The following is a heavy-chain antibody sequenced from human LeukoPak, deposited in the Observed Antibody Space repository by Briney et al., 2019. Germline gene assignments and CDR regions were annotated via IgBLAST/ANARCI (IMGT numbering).Heavy chain of an antibody. J-gene: IGHJ6*03. V-gene: IGHV3-30*02. CDR1: GFTFSSYG. Sequence: GGSLRLSCAASGFTFSSYGMHWVRQAPGKGLEWVAFIRYDGSNKYYADSVKGRFTISRDNSKNTLYLQMNSLRAEDTAVYYCATHLGGYSGYLYYYYMDVWGKGTTVTVSS. D-gene: IGHD5-12*01. CDR3: ATHLGGYSGYLYYYYMDV. CDR2: IRYDGSNK.